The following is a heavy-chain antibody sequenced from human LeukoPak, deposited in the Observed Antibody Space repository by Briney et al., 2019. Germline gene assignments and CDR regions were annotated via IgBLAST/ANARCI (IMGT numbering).Heavy chain of an antibody. D-gene: IGHD6-19*01. CDR3: ARVLAVAGPFDY. J-gene: IGHJ4*02. CDR2: IYSGGST. Sequence: AGGSLRLSCAASGFTVSSNYMSWVRQAPGKGLEWVSVIYSGGSTYYADSVKGRFTISRDNSKNTLYLQMNSLRAEDTAVYYCARVLAVAGPFDYWGQGTLVTVSS. CDR1: GFTVSSNY. V-gene: IGHV3-53*01.